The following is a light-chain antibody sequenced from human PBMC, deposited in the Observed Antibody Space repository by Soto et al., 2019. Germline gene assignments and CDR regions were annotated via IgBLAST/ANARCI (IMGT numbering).Light chain of an antibody. V-gene: IGLV2-23*03. J-gene: IGLJ2*01. Sequence: SVRSPPSSVSGSPGQSITISCTGTISDVWSYNLVSWYQQHPGKAPKLMIYEGSKRPSGVSNRFSGSKYGNTASLTISGLQAEDEADYYCCSYAGSSTFDVVFGGGTKVTV. CDR3: CSYAGSSTFDVV. CDR1: ISDVWSYNL. CDR2: EGS.